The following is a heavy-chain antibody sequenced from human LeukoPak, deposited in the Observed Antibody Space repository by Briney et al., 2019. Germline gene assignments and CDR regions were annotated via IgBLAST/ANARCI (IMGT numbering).Heavy chain of an antibody. CDR3: ARRLRRGYSYGYGSDY. V-gene: IGHV1-8*01. CDR1: GYTSTSYD. Sequence: ASATVSCKASGYTSTSYDINWVRQATGQGPEWMGWMNPNSGNTGYAQKFQGRVTMTRNTSISTAYMELSSLRSEDTAVYYCARRLRRGYSYGYGSDYWGQGTLVTVSS. CDR2: MNPNSGNT. J-gene: IGHJ4*02. D-gene: IGHD5-18*01.